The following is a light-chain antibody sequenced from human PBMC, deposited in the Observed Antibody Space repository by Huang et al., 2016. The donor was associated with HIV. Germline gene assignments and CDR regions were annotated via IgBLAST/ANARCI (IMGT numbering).Light chain of an antibody. V-gene: IGKV1-33*01. Sequence: DIQMTQSPSSLSASVGDRVTITCQASQDISNYLNWYQQKPGKAPKLLIYDASNLEKGVPSRFSGSGSGTDFTFTISSLQPEDIATYYCQQYDNLLTFGPGTKVDIK. CDR2: DAS. J-gene: IGKJ3*01. CDR1: QDISNY. CDR3: QQYDNLLT.